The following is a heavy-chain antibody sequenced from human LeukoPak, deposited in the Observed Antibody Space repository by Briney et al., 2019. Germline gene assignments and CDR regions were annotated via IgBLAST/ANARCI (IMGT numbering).Heavy chain of an antibody. CDR1: GGSISSGGYY. Sequence: SETLSLTCTVSGGSISSGGYYWSWIRQHPGKGLEWIGYIYYSGSTYYNPSLKSRVTISVDTSKNQFSLKLSSVTAADTAVYYCARVAPDDAFDIWGQGTMVTVSS. V-gene: IGHV4-31*03. CDR2: IYYSGST. CDR3: ARVAPDDAFDI. J-gene: IGHJ3*02.